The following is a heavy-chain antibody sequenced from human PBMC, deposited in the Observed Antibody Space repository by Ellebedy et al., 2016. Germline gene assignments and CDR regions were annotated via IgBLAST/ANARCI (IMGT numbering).Heavy chain of an antibody. CDR1: GFTFSSYA. CDR3: ARWGSCRGGSCYSEHFDY. D-gene: IGHD2-15*01. Sequence: GGSLRLSCAASGFTFSSYAMAWVRQAPGKGLQWVSSISQSGDNTFYADSVKGRFTISRDNSRNTVYLQMNSLRAEDTSVYYCARWGSCRGGSCYSEHFDYWGPGALVTVSS. J-gene: IGHJ4*02. CDR2: ISQSGDNT. V-gene: IGHV3-23*01.